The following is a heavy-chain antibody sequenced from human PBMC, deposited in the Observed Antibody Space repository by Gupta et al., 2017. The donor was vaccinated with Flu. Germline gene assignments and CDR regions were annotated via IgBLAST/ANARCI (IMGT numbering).Heavy chain of an antibody. D-gene: IGHD6-13*01. Sequence: QVQLVQSGAEVKKPGASVKVSCKASGYTFTSYAMHWVRQAPGQRLEWMGWINAGNGDTKYSQKFQGRVTMTRDTSASIVYMDLSSLRSEDTAVYYCAKDRAAGPDYWGRGTLVTVSS. V-gene: IGHV1-3*01. CDR3: AKDRAAGPDY. J-gene: IGHJ4*02. CDR2: INAGNGDT. CDR1: GYTFTSYA.